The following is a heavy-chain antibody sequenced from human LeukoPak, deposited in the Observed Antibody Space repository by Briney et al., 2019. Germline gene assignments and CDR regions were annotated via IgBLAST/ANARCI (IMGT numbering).Heavy chain of an antibody. V-gene: IGHV3-30*02. CDR1: GFTFSSYG. J-gene: IGHJ6*02. CDR2: IRYDGSNK. CDR3: AKVLGSSSSYYYYGMDV. Sequence: GGALRLSCAASGFTFSSYGMHWVRQAPGKGLEWVAFIRYDGSNKYYADSVKGRFTISRDNSKNTLYLQMNSLRAEDTAVYYCAKVLGSSSSYYYYGMDVWGQGTTVTVSS. D-gene: IGHD6-13*01.